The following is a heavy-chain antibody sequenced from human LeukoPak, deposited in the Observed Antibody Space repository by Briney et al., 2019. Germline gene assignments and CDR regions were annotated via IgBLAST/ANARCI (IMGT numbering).Heavy chain of an antibody. CDR3: ARAVIAVAGTGAFDI. Sequence: ASVKVSCKASGGTFSSYVISWVRQAPGQGLEWMGIINPSGGSTSYAQKFQGRVTMTRDMSTSTVYMELSSLRSEDTAVYYCARAVIAVAGTGAFDIWGQGTMVTVSS. D-gene: IGHD6-19*01. J-gene: IGHJ3*02. V-gene: IGHV1-46*01. CDR1: GGTFSSYV. CDR2: INPSGGST.